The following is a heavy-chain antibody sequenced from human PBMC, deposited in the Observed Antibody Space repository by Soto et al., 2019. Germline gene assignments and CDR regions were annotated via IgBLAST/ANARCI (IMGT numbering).Heavy chain of an antibody. J-gene: IGHJ6*02. CDR2: IVVGSGNT. D-gene: IGHD6-13*01. V-gene: IGHV1-58*01. Sequence: SVKVSCKASGFTFTSSAVQWVRQARGQRLEWIGWIVVGSGNTNYAQKFQERVTITRDMSTSTAYMELSSLRSEDTAVYYCAAESSAAAENTYYYYYYGMDVWGQGTTVTVSS. CDR1: GFTFTSSA. CDR3: AAESSAAAENTYYYYYYGMDV.